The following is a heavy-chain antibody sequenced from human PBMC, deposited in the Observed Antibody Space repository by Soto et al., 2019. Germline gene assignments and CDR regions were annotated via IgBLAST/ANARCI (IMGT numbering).Heavy chain of an antibody. J-gene: IGHJ4*02. Sequence: SQTLSLPCAISGDSVSSNSAAWNCIRQSPSRGLEWLGRTYYRSKWYNDYAVSVKSRITINPDTSKNQFSLQLNSVTPEDTAVYYCARDTPDYYDSSGYYVLDYWGQGTLVTVSS. CDR2: TYYRSKWYN. V-gene: IGHV6-1*01. D-gene: IGHD3-22*01. CDR1: GDSVSSNSAA. CDR3: ARDTPDYYDSSGYYVLDY.